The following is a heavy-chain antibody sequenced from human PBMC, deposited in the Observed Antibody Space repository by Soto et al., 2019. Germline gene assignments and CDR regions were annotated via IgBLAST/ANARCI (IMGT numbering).Heavy chain of an antibody. J-gene: IGHJ4*01. CDR3: AKDSGYSGSEGYDY. D-gene: IGHD5-12*01. CDR1: GFTFSLYG. CDR2: TSYDGSNK. V-gene: IGHV3-30*18. Sequence: QLVESGGGVVQPGRSLRLSCAASGFTFSLYGMHWVRQAPGKGLEWVAVTSYDGSNKYYADSVKGRFTISRDNSKNTLYPQMNSLRAESTAGYYCAKDSGYSGSEGYDY.